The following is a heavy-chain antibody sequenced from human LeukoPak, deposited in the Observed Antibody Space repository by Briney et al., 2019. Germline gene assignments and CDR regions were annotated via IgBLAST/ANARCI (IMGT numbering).Heavy chain of an antibody. CDR3: ARGRFTLPYYYYYYMDV. D-gene: IGHD2-21*02. J-gene: IGHJ6*03. V-gene: IGHV1-8*03. Sequence: ASVKVSCKASGYTFTSYDINWVRQATGQGLEWMGWMNPNSGNTGYAQKFQGRVTITRNISISTAYMELSSLRSEDTAVYYCARGRFTLPYYYYYYMDVWGKGTTATVSS. CDR1: GYTFTSYD. CDR2: MNPNSGNT.